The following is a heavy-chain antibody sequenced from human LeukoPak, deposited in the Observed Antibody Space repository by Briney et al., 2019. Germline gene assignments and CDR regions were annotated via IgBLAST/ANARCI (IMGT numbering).Heavy chain of an antibody. V-gene: IGHV4-61*02. Sequence: SETLSLTCTVSGGSISSGSYYWSWIRQPAGKGLEWIGRIYTSGSTNYNPSLKSRVTISVDTSKNQFSLKLSSVTAADTAVYSCARDGYYYDSSGYYNWFDPWGQGTLVTVSS. D-gene: IGHD3-22*01. CDR3: ARDGYYYDSSGYYNWFDP. CDR2: IYTSGST. J-gene: IGHJ5*02. CDR1: GGSISSGSYY.